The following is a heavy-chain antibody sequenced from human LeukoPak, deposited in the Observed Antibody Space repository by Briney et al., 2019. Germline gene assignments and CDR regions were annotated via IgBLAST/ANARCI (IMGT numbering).Heavy chain of an antibody. CDR3: ARDPGPIFPVDY. J-gene: IGHJ4*02. Sequence: ASVKVSCKASGYTFTNYGVTWVRQAPGQGLEWMGWISAFNDNTDYAQKFQGRVTLTTDKSTSTAYMEMRSLRSDDTAVYYCARDPGPIFPVDYWGQGTLVTVSS. V-gene: IGHV1-18*01. CDR1: GYTFTNYG. D-gene: IGHD3-3*01. CDR2: ISAFNDNT.